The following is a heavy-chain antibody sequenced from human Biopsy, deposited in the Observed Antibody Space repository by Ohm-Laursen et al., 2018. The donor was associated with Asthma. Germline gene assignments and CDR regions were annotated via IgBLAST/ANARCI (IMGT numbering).Heavy chain of an antibody. V-gene: IGHV4-34*01. D-gene: IGHD1-20*01. CDR1: GGYLTGHY. J-gene: IGHJ5*02. CDR3: ARAAITGIRGWFDP. CDR2: IDQSGYT. Sequence: SQTLSLTCTVYGGYLTGHYWNWIRQPPGKGLEWIGEIDQSGYTNYNPSLKSRLTISADTSKNHFHLNLSSVTAADTAVYFCARAAITGIRGWFDPWGQGTQVTVSS.